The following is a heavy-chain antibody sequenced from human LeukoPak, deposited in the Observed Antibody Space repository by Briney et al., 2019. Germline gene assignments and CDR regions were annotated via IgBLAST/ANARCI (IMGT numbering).Heavy chain of an antibody. Sequence: GGSLRLSCAASGFTFSSYAMHWVRQAPGKGLEWVAVISYDGSNKYYADSVKGRFTISRDNSKNTLYLQMNSLRAEGTAVYYCARGVTAVAGIDYWGQGTLVTVSS. J-gene: IGHJ4*02. D-gene: IGHD6-19*01. CDR3: ARGVTAVAGIDY. V-gene: IGHV3-30*04. CDR2: ISYDGSNK. CDR1: GFTFSSYA.